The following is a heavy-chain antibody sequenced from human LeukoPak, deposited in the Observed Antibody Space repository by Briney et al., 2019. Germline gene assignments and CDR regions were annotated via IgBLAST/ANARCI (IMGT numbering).Heavy chain of an antibody. V-gene: IGHV5-51*01. CDR3: ARTYYYGSGTSLSAFDI. Sequence: GESLKISCKGSGYSFTTDWIGWVRQMPGEGLEWMGIIYPGDSDTRYSPSFQGQVTISTDKSISTAYLQWSSLKASDTAMYYCARTYYYGSGTSLSAFDIWGQGTMVTVSS. D-gene: IGHD3-10*01. J-gene: IGHJ3*02. CDR1: GYSFTTDW. CDR2: IYPGDSDT.